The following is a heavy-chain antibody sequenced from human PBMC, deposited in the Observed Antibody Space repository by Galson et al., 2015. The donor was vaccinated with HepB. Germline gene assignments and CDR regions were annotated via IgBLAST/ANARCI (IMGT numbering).Heavy chain of an antibody. CDR3: STVFCRGGSCYLLDLFDY. D-gene: IGHD3-22*01. CDR2: IIPIFHTA. V-gene: IGHV1-69*06. J-gene: IGHJ4*02. CDR1: GGTFSSYA. Sequence: SVKVSCKASGGTFSSYAISWVRQAPGQGLEWMGGIIPIFHTAISARNLQGRVSVTEDTSTDTVYLELSRLRSEDTAIYYCSTVFCRGGSCYLLDLFDYWGQGTLVTVSS.